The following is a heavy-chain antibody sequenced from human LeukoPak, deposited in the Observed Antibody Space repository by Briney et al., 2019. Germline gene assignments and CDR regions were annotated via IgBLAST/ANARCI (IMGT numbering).Heavy chain of an antibody. CDR3: ATRYYNILTGYDY. D-gene: IGHD3-9*01. CDR2: IIPIFGTA. V-gene: IGHV1-69*06. Sequence: SVKVSCKASGGTFSSYAISWVRQAPGQGLEWMGGIIPIFGTANYAQKFQGRVTITADKSTSTAYMELSSLRSEDTAVYYCATRYYNILTGYDYWGQGTLVTVSS. CDR1: GGTFSSYA. J-gene: IGHJ4*02.